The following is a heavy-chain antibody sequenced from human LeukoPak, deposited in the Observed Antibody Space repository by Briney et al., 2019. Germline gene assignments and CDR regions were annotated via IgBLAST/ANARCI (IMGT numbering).Heavy chain of an antibody. Sequence: PSETLSLTCTVSGDSITSSYWSWIRQPPGKGLEWIGYIYYTGNTNDNPALKSRVTVSMDTSKNQFSLKLTSVTAADTAVYYCARHRGVSVWSLGFDRWGQGTLVTVSS. CDR2: IYYTGNT. V-gene: IGHV4-59*08. CDR3: ARHRGVSVWSLGFDR. J-gene: IGHJ5*02. CDR1: GDSITSSY. D-gene: IGHD4-23*01.